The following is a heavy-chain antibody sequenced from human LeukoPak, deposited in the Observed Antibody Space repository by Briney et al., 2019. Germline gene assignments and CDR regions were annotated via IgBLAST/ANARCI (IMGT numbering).Heavy chain of an antibody. Sequence: PGGSLRLSCAASGFTFSSYAMSWVRQAPGKGLEWVSAIGGSGYTTYYADSVQGRFTISRDNSKNTLYLEMNSLRPEDTAVYYCAKEYGTGWYYFDYWGQGTLVTVSS. CDR2: IGGSGYTT. D-gene: IGHD6-19*01. V-gene: IGHV3-23*01. J-gene: IGHJ4*02. CDR3: AKEYGTGWYYFDY. CDR1: GFTFSSYA.